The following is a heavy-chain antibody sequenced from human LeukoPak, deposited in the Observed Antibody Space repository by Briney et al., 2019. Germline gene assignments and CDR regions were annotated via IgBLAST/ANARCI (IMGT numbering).Heavy chain of an antibody. CDR2: ISGSGGST. Sequence: GGSLRLSCAASGFTFSSYGMSWVRQAPGKGLEWVSAISGSGGSTYYADSVKGRFTISRDNSKNTLYLQMNSLRAEDTAVFYCAKDRDDYVWGSYLGAFDIWGQGTMVTVSS. CDR1: GFTFSSYG. J-gene: IGHJ3*02. CDR3: AKDRDDYVWGSYLGAFDI. D-gene: IGHD3-16*01. V-gene: IGHV3-23*01.